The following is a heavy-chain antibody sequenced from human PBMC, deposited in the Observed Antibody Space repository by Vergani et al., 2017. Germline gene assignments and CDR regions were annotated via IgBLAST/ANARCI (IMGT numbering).Heavy chain of an antibody. D-gene: IGHD3-22*01. Sequence: QVQLQESGPGLVKPSETLSLTCTVSGGSISSYYWSWIRQPPGKGLEWIGFIYYSGITNYNPSHKSRVTISVDTAKNQFSLKLSSVTSADTAVYYCARYYYDSSGYPGYYYMDVWGKGTTVTVSS. V-gene: IGHV4-59*01. CDR2: IYYSGIT. CDR1: GGSISSYY. CDR3: ARYYYDSSGYPGYYYMDV. J-gene: IGHJ6*03.